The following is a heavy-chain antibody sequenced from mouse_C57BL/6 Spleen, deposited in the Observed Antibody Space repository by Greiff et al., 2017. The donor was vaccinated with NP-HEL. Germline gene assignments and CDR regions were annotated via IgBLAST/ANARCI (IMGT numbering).Heavy chain of an antibody. CDR3: ARSGVYDGYSSWFAY. CDR1: GYTFTSYW. D-gene: IGHD2-3*01. CDR2: IHPNSGST. J-gene: IGHJ3*01. V-gene: IGHV1-64*01. Sequence: QVQLQQPGAELVKPGASVKLSCKASGYTFTSYWMHWVKQRPGQGLEWIGMIHPNSGSTNYNEKFKSKATLTVDKSSSTAYMQLSSLTSEDSAVYYCARSGVYDGYSSWFAYWGQGTLVTVSA.